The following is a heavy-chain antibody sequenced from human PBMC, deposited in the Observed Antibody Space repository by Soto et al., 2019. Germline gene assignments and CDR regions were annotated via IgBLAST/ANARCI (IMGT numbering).Heavy chain of an antibody. J-gene: IGHJ6*02. CDR2: ISYSGST. V-gene: IGHV4-31*03. CDR1: GGSISSGGYY. D-gene: IGHD2-2*02. Sequence: PSETLSLTCTVSGGSISSGGYYWSWIRQHPGKGLEWIGYISYSGSTYYNPSLKSRVTISVDTSKNQFSLKLSSVTAADTAVYYCARGRTSCDIVVVPAAIGDYYYYGMDVWGQGTTVTVSS. CDR3: ARGRTSCDIVVVPAAIGDYYYYGMDV.